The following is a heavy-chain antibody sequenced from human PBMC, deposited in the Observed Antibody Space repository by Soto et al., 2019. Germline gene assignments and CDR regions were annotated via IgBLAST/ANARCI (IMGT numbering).Heavy chain of an antibody. J-gene: IGHJ6*02. V-gene: IGHV3-15*07. CDR2: IKSKTDGGPT. CDR1: GFTFSNAW. Sequence: EVQLVESGGGLVKPGGSLRLSCAASGFTFSNAWMNWVRQAPGKGLEWVGRIKSKTDGGPTYYAAPVKGRFTISRDDSKNTLYLQMNSLKTEDTAVYYFTTGEGMDVWGQGTTVTVSS. CDR3: TTGEGMDV.